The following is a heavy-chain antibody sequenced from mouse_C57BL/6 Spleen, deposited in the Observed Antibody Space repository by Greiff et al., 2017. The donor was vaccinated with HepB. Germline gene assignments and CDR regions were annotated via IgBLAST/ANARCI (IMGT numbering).Heavy chain of an antibody. CDR2: ISDGGSYT. V-gene: IGHV5-4*01. CDR1: GFTFSSYA. CDR3: ARDGGSNYVPLDY. J-gene: IGHJ2*01. D-gene: IGHD2-5*01. Sequence: EVQLQESGGGLVKPGGSLKLSCAASGFTFSSYAMSWVRQTPEKRLEWVATISDGGSYTYYPDNVKGRFTISRDNAKNNLYLQMSHLKSEDTAMYYCARDGGSNYVPLDYWGQGTTLTVSS.